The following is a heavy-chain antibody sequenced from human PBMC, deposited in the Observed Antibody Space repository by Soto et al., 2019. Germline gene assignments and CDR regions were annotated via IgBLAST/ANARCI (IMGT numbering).Heavy chain of an antibody. V-gene: IGHV3-30*18. CDR1: GFTFSSYG. Sequence: QVQLVESGGGVVQPGRSLRLSCAASGFTFSSYGMHWVRQAPGMGLEWVAVISYDGSNKYYADSVKGRFTISRDNSKNTLYLQMNSLRAEDTAHYYCAKDRARYCGGGSCYSIFDYWGQGTLVTVSS. D-gene: IGHD2-15*01. CDR2: ISYDGSNK. J-gene: IGHJ4*02. CDR3: AKDRARYCGGGSCYSIFDY.